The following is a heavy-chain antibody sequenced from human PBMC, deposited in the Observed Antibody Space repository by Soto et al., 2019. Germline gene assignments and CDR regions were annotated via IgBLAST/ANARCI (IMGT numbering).Heavy chain of an antibody. D-gene: IGHD5-12*01. Sequence: SETLSLTCTVSGGSISSYYWSWIRQPPGKGPEWIGYIYYSGGTNYNPSLKSRVTISVDTSKNQFSLKLSSVTAADTAVYYCARIEEMATKGWFDPWGQGTLVTVSS. CDR3: ARIEEMATKGWFDP. V-gene: IGHV4-59*01. J-gene: IGHJ5*02. CDR2: IYYSGGT. CDR1: GGSISSYY.